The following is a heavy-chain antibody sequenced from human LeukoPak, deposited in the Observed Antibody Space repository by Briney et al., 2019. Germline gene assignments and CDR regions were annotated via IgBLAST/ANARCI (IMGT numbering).Heavy chain of an antibody. J-gene: IGHJ4*02. V-gene: IGHV1-2*02. CDR3: ASISSGWSDGESE. CDR2: INPNSGGT. CDR1: GYTFTVYY. D-gene: IGHD6-19*01. Sequence: ASVTVSFTASGYTFTVYYMHWVRQAPGQGHEWMGWINPNSGGTNYAQKFQGRVTMTRDTSISTAYMELSRLRSDDTAVYYCASISSGWSDGESEWGQGTLVTVSS.